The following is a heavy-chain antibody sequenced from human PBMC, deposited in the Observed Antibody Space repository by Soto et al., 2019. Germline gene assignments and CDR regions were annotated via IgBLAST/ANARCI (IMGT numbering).Heavy chain of an antibody. D-gene: IGHD2-8*01. Sequence: GASVKVSCKASGYTFTGYYMHWVRQAPGQGLEWMGWINPNSGGTNYAQKFQGWVTMTRDTSISTAYMELSRLRSDDTAVYYCARGKGRRYCTNGVCYGPSYYYYGMDVWGQGTTVTVSS. V-gene: IGHV1-2*04. CDR3: ARGKGRRYCTNGVCYGPSYYYYGMDV. CDR2: INPNSGGT. J-gene: IGHJ6*02. CDR1: GYTFTGYY.